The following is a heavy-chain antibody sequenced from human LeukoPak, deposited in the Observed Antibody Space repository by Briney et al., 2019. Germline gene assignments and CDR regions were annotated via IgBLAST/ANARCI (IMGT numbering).Heavy chain of an antibody. J-gene: IGHJ2*01. CDR3: ARGPGAASPYWYFDL. V-gene: IGHV4-61*02. D-gene: IGHD6-6*01. CDR2: LYTSGSI. Sequence: SQTLSLTCTVSGDSISSGRYYWSWIRQPAGKGLEWIGRLYTSGSINYNPSLKRRVTISVDTSKNQVSLKLNSVTASDTAVYYCARGPGAASPYWYFDLWGRGSLVTVSS. CDR1: GDSISSGRYY.